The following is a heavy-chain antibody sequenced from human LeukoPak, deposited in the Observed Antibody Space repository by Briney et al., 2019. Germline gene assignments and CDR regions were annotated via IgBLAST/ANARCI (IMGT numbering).Heavy chain of an antibody. CDR2: IISIFGTA. CDR1: GGTFISYA. CDR3: ARDYYDSSGYYNY. Sequence: GASVKVSCKASGGTFISYAISWVRQAPGQGLEWMGGIISIFGTANYAQKFQGRVTITADESTSTAYMELSSLRSEDTAVYYCARDYYDSSGYYNYWGQGTLVTVSS. V-gene: IGHV1-69*01. D-gene: IGHD3-22*01. J-gene: IGHJ4*02.